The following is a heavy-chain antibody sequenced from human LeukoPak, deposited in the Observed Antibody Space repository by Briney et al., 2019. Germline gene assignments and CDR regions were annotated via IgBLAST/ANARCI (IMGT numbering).Heavy chain of an antibody. V-gene: IGHV3-48*01. J-gene: IGHJ4*02. CDR3: ARDSGEQWLESDLDY. Sequence: GGSLRLSCAASGFTFSSYSMNWVRQAPGKGLEWVSYISSSSSTIYYADSVKGRFTISRDNAKNSLYLQMNSLRAEDTAVYYCARDSGEQWLESDLDYWGQGTLVTVSS. CDR2: ISSSSSTI. CDR1: GFTFSSYS. D-gene: IGHD6-19*01.